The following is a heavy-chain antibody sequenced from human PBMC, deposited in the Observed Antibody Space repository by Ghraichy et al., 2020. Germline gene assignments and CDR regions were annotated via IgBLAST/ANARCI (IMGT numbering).Heavy chain of an antibody. V-gene: IGHV3-21*01. J-gene: IGHJ4*02. CDR3: ARTHGPTGVMYCAY. CDR1: GFTFSTYS. CDR2: ISSSNYI. Sequence: LSLTCAASGFTFSTYSMNWVRQAPGKGLEWGSSISSSNYIYYADSVKGRFTISRDNAKNSLYLQMNRLRAEETAVYYCARTHGPTGVMYCAYWGQGTLVTVSS. D-gene: IGHD2-8*02.